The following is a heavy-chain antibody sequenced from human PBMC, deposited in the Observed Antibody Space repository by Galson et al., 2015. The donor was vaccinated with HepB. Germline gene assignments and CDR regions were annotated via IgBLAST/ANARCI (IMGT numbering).Heavy chain of an antibody. CDR1: GFTFSSYR. V-gene: IGHV3-7*03. CDR3: ARAYSAAAAGLFDY. Sequence: SLRLSCAASGFTFSSYRMSWVRQAPGKGLEWVANIKQDGSEKYYVDSVKGRFTLSRDNAKNSLYLQMNSLRAEDTAVYYCARAYSAAAAGLFDYWGQGTLVTVSS. CDR2: IKQDGSEK. J-gene: IGHJ4*02. D-gene: IGHD6-13*01.